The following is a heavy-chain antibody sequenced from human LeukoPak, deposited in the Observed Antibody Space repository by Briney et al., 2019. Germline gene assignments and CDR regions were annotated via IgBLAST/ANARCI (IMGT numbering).Heavy chain of an antibody. Sequence: GGSLRLSCAASGFTFSSYWMSWVRQAPGKGLEWVANIKKDGSEKYYVDSVKGRFTISRDNAKTSLYLQMNSLGAEDTAMYYCARDLSGVTGYTYGRGIDYWGQGTLVTVSS. D-gene: IGHD5-18*01. CDR1: GFTFSSYW. J-gene: IGHJ4*02. V-gene: IGHV3-7*01. CDR2: IKKDGSEK. CDR3: ARDLSGVTGYTYGRGIDY.